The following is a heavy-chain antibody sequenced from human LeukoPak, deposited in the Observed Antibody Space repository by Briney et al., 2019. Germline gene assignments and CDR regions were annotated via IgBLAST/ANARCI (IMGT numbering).Heavy chain of an antibody. J-gene: IGHJ4*02. V-gene: IGHV3-30*02. Sequence: PGGSLRLSCAASGFTFSSYGMHWDRQAPGKGLEWVAFIRYDGSSKYYADSVKGRFTISRDNSKNTLYLQMNSLRAEDTAVYYCAKGGHGSGSYYWGQGTLVTVSS. CDR1: GFTFSSYG. CDR3: AKGGHGSGSYY. CDR2: IRYDGSSK. D-gene: IGHD3-10*01.